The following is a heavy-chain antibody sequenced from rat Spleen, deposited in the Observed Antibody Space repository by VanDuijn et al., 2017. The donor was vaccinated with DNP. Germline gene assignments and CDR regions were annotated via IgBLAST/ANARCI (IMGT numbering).Heavy chain of an antibody. J-gene: IGHJ2*01. CDR3: TSNPHIRTAAPFDY. Sequence: EVQLVESGGGLVQPGRSLKLSCAASGITFSDSYMAWVRQAPTKGLEWVATISYDGTNTYYRDSVKGRFTFPRDNAKSTLYLQVNSLRSEDTATYYCTSNPHIRTAAPFDYWCQGVMVTVSS. D-gene: IGHD3-8*01. CDR2: ISYDGTNT. V-gene: IGHV5-7*01. CDR1: GITFSDSY.